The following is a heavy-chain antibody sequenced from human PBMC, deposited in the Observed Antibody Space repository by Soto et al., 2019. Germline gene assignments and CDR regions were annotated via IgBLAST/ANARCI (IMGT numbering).Heavy chain of an antibody. CDR2: INPNSGGT. J-gene: IGHJ6*02. D-gene: IGHD3-3*01. CDR1: GYTFTGYY. Sequence: QVQLVQSGAEVKKPGASVKVSCKASGYTFTGYYMHWVRQAPGQGLEWMGWINPNSGGTNYAQKFQGRVTMTRDTSISTAYMELSRLISDDTAVYYCARDPLRFLEWLPTDYYYYYGMDVWGQGTTVTVSS. V-gene: IGHV1-2*02. CDR3: ARDPLRFLEWLPTDYYYYYGMDV.